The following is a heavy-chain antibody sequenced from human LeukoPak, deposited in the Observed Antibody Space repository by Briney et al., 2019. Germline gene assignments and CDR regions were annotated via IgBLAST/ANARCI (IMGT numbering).Heavy chain of an antibody. D-gene: IGHD6-19*01. Sequence: GGSLRLSCAASGFTFSSYWMSWVRQAPGEGREWVANIKQDGSEKYYVDSVKGRFTISRDNAKNSLYLQMNSLRAEDTAVYYCAREGGEIAVAGSDYWGQGTLVTVSS. CDR1: GFTFSSYW. CDR3: AREGGEIAVAGSDY. J-gene: IGHJ4*02. CDR2: IKQDGSEK. V-gene: IGHV3-7*03.